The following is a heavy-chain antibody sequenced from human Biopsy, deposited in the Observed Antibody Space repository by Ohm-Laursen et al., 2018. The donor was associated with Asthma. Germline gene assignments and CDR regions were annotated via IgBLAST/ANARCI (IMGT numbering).Heavy chain of an antibody. CDR3: ARAVDYSHYYGIDV. J-gene: IGHJ6*02. CDR1: GYIFNSAG. Sequence: ASVKASCKVSGYIFNSAGITWVRQAPGQGIGWTGWISVYKGNTKHAQKLQDRATMITDTLTSTAYMEVRSLRSEDTAVYFCARAVDYSHYYGIDVWGQGTTVTVS. CDR2: ISVYKGNT. V-gene: IGHV1-18*01. D-gene: IGHD3-10*01.